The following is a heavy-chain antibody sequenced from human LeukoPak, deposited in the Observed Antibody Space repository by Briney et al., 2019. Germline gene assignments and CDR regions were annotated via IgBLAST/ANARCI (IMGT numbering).Heavy chain of an antibody. J-gene: IGHJ5*01. D-gene: IGHD1/OR15-1a*01. V-gene: IGHV3-73*01. CDR3: ANNDPFDS. CDR1: GFTFSDSA. Sequence: GGSLRLSCSASGFTFSDSAMHWVRQVSGGRLEWVGRIRSKANNYATIYGASLKGRFIISRDDSKNTAYLQMNSLKTEDTAVYYCANNDPFDSWGQGTLVTVSS. CDR2: IRSKANNYAT.